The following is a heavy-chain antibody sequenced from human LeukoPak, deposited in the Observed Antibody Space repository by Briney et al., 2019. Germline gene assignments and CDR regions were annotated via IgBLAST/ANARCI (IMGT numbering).Heavy chain of an antibody. V-gene: IGHV4-34*01. CDR3: ARGASLGYCSSTSCYGVDP. J-gene: IGHJ5*02. D-gene: IGHD2-2*01. Sequence: SETLSLTCAVYGGSFSGYYWSWIRQPPGKGLEWIGEINHSGSTNYNPSLKSRVTISVDTSKNQFSLKLSSVTAADTAVYYCARGASLGYCSSTSCYGVDPWGQGTLVTVSS. CDR1: GGSFSGYY. CDR2: INHSGST.